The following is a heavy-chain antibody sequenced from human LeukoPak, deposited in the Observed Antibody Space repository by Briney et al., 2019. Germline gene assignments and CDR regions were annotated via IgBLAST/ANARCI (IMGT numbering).Heavy chain of an antibody. CDR3: ARDHYSSSALFDY. V-gene: IGHV3-21*01. Sequence: GGSLRLSCAASGFTFSSYNMNWVRQAPGKGLAWVSSISSSSSYIYYADSVKGRFTISRDNAKNSLYLQMNSLRAEDTAVYYCARDHYSSSALFDYWGQGTLVTVSS. D-gene: IGHD6-6*01. CDR2: ISSSSSYI. J-gene: IGHJ4*02. CDR1: GFTFSSYN.